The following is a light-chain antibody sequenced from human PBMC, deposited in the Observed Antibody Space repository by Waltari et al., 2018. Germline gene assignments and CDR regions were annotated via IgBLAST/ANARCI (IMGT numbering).Light chain of an antibody. V-gene: IGKV3-15*01. CDR3: QQYNNWRT. CDR2: GAS. CDR1: QRVSSN. Sequence: EPVMTQSPATLSVSPGERATLSYRASQRVSSNLAWYQQKPAQAPRLLIYGASTRATGIPARFSVSGSGTAFTFTISSLQSEDFAVYYCQQYNNWRTFGQGTKVEIK. J-gene: IGKJ1*01.